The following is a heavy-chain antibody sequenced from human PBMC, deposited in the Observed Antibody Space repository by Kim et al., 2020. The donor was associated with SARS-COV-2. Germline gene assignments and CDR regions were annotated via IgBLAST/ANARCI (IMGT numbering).Heavy chain of an antibody. CDR2: IKRDGSEK. J-gene: IGHJ6*03. CDR3: ARAVWQQVEDEDHSYMD. CDR1: GFSFSAYW. Sequence: GGSLRLSCAASGFSFSAYWMSWVRQAPGRGLEWVANIKRDGSEKYYVDSVKGRFTISRDNAKDSLFLQMNTLRAEDTAVYYCARAVWQQVEDEDHSYMD. V-gene: IGHV3-7*01. D-gene: IGHD6-13*01.